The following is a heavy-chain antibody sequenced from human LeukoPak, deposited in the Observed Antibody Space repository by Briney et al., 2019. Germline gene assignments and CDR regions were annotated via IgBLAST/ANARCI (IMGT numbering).Heavy chain of an antibody. D-gene: IGHD4-11*01. J-gene: IGHJ4*02. Sequence: GGSLRLSCAASGFTFSSYGMHWVRQAPGKGLEWVAVIWYDGSNKYYADSVKGRFTISRDNSKNTLYLQMNSLRAEDTAVYYCARYKYYNNDNEYFDYWGQGTLVTVSS. CDR2: IWYDGSNK. CDR3: ARYKYYNNDNEYFDY. CDR1: GFTFSSYG. V-gene: IGHV3-33*01.